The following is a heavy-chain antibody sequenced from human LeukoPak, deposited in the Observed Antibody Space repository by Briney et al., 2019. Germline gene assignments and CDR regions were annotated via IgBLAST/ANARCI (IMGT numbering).Heavy chain of an antibody. CDR2: IYYSGST. V-gene: IGHV4-61*03. D-gene: IGHD1-7*01. Sequence: SETLSLTCTVSGGPVSSAYYYWSWIRQPPGKGLEWIGYIYYSGSTNYNPSLKTRVSISVDTSKNHFSLRLSSVTAADTAVYYCARDWNYGGNCFDYWGQGTLVTVSS. CDR3: ARDWNYGGNCFDY. J-gene: IGHJ4*02. CDR1: GGPVSSAYYY.